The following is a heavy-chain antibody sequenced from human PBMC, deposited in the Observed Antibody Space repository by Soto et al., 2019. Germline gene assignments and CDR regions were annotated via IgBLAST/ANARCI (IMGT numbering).Heavy chain of an antibody. CDR3: ARGYGGSYSPRYYGMDV. CDR2: IKQDGSEK. Sequence: EVQLVESGGGLVQPGGSLRLSCAASGFTLSSYWMSWVRQAPGKGLEWVANIKQDGSEKYYVDSVKGRFTISRHTAKSSLYLQLNSVRAEDTAVYYCARGYGGSYSPRYYGMDVWGQGTTVTVSS. V-gene: IGHV3-7*05. D-gene: IGHD6-13*01. J-gene: IGHJ6*02. CDR1: GFTLSSYW.